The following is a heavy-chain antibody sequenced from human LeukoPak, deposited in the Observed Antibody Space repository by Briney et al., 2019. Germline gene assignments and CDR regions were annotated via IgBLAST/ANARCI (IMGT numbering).Heavy chain of an antibody. V-gene: IGHV3-48*03. CDR1: GFTFSSYE. J-gene: IGHJ4*02. D-gene: IGHD6-19*01. CDR3: ARGGSDSSGWYRGNYFDY. Sequence: GGSLRLSCAASGFTFSSYEMNWVRQAPGKGLEWVSYISSSGSTIYYADSVKGRFTISRDNAKNSLYLQMNSLRAEDTAVYYCARGGSDSSGWYRGNYFDYWGQGTPVTVSS. CDR2: ISSSGSTI.